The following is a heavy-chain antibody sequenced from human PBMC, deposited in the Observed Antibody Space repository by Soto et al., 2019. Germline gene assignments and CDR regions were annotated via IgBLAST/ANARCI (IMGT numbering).Heavy chain of an antibody. V-gene: IGHV1-3*01. J-gene: IGHJ4*02. D-gene: IGHD2-21*02. Sequence: QVQLVQSGAEVKKPGASVKVSCKASGYTFTSYAMHWVRQAPGQRLEWMGWINVGNGNTKNSQKFQGRVTITRDTSASTAYMELSSLRSEDTAVYYCARSIVVVTAADYWGQGTLVTVSS. CDR1: GYTFTSYA. CDR2: INVGNGNT. CDR3: ARSIVVVTAADY.